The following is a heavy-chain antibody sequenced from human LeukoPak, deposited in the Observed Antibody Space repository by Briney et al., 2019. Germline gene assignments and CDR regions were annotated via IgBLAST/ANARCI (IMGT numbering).Heavy chain of an antibody. CDR2: ISSSSSYI. V-gene: IGHV3-21*01. D-gene: IGHD3-10*01. J-gene: IGHJ4*02. CDR1: GFTFSSYS. CDR3: ARMYYYGSGSYYQTFDY. Sequence: GGSLRLSCAASGFTFSSYSMNWVRQAPGKGLEWVSSISSSSSYIYYADSVKGRFTISRDNAKNSLYLQMNSLRAEDTAVYYCARMYYYGSGSYYQTFDYWGQGTLVTVSS.